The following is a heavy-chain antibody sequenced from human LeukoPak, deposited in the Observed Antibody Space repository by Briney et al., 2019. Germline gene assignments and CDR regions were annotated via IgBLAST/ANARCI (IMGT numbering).Heavy chain of an antibody. V-gene: IGHV3-7*01. CDR3: AREKLLLGYYGMDV. CDR2: IKQDGSEK. CDR1: GFTFSSYW. Sequence: GGSLRLSCAASGFTFSSYWMSWVRQAPGKRLEWVANIKQDGSEKYYVDSVKGRFTISRDNAKNSLYLQMNSLRAEDTAVYYCAREKLLLGYYGMDVWGQGTTVTVSS. D-gene: IGHD3-16*01. J-gene: IGHJ6*02.